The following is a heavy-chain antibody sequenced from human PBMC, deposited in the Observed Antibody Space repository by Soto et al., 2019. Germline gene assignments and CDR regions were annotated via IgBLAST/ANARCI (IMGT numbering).Heavy chain of an antibody. Sequence: PSETLSLTCAVYGGSFSTYYWSWIRQPPGKGLEWIGEINHSGSTNYNPSLKSRVTISVDTSKNQFSLKLSSVTAADTAAYYCARNYGPIDYWGQGTLVTVSS. CDR1: GGSFSTYY. CDR2: INHSGST. D-gene: IGHD3-10*01. J-gene: IGHJ4*02. V-gene: IGHV4-34*01. CDR3: ARNYGPIDY.